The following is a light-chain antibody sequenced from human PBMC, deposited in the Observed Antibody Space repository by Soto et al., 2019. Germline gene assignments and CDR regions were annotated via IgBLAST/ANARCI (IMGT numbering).Light chain of an antibody. J-gene: IGKJ5*01. CDR1: QTVASNF. V-gene: IGKV3-20*01. Sequence: EIVLTQSPDTLSLSPGERATLSCRASQTVASNFLAWYQHRPGQSPRLLMFAPSNRATGIPDRFTGSGSGTDFSLTITGVEPEDFAVYYCYQYGSSPTTFSRGTRLDI. CDR2: APS. CDR3: YQYGSSPTT.